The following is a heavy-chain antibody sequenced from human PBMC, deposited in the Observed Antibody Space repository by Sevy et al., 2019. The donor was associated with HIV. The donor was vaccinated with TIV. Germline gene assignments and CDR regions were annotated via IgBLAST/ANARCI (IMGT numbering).Heavy chain of an antibody. CDR1: GYSISSGYY. V-gene: IGHV4-38-2*02. CDR2: IYHSGST. J-gene: IGHJ6*02. Sequence: SETLSLTCTVSGYSISSGYYWGWIRQPPGKGLEWIGSIYHSGSTYYNPSLKNRVTISVDTSKNQFSLKLSSVTAADTAVYYCAGMPDCSGGSCYGSPTYYYYYGMDVWGQGTTVTVSS. D-gene: IGHD2-15*01. CDR3: AGMPDCSGGSCYGSPTYYYYYGMDV.